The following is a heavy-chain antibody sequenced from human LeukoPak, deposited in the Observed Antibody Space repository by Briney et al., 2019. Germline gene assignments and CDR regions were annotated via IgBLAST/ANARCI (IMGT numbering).Heavy chain of an antibody. CDR2: ISSSSSYI. D-gene: IGHD5-18*01. Sequence: GGSLRLPCAASGFTFSSYSMNWVRQAPGKGLEWVSSISSSSSYIYYADSVKGRFTISRDNAKNSLYLQMNSLRAEDTAVYYCARDSDTAMVTIGYWGQGSLVTVSS. J-gene: IGHJ4*02. V-gene: IGHV3-21*01. CDR1: GFTFSSYS. CDR3: ARDSDTAMVTIGY.